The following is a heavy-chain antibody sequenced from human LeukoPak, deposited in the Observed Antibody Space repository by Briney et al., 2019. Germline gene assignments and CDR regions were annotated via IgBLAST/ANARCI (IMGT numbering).Heavy chain of an antibody. J-gene: IGHJ4*02. CDR1: GGSISRDY. V-gene: IGHV4-59*01. D-gene: IGHD6-13*01. CDR2: IDYAGRT. CDR3: ARDRPGGSSLDY. Sequence: SETLSLTCTVSGGSISRDYWSWIRQPPGKGLEWIGYIDYAGRTAYNPSLKSRVTISVDTSKNQFSLRLSSVTAADTAVYYCARDRPGGSSLDYWGQGTLVTVSS.